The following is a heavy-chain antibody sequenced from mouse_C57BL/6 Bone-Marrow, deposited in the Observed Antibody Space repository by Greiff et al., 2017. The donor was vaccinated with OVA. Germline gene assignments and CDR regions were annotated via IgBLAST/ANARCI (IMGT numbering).Heavy chain of an antibody. CDR1: GYAFSSSW. D-gene: IGHD2-3*01. CDR3: ARKGWLIAMDY. CDR2: IYPGDGDT. V-gene: IGHV1-82*01. Sequence: VKLMESGPELVKPGASVKISCKASGYAFSSSWMNWVKQRPGKGLEWIGRIYPGDGDTNYNGKFKGKATLTADKSSSTAYMQLSSLTSEDSAVYFCARKGWLIAMDYWGQGTSVTVSS. J-gene: IGHJ4*01.